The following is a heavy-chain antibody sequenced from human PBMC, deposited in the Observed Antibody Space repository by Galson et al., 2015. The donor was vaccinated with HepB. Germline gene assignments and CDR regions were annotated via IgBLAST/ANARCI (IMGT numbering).Heavy chain of an antibody. Sequence: SVKVSCKASGYSFTSHNINWVRQATGQGLEWMGWMNPNSGDTGYAQKFQGRVTMTRNTSISTAYMELGSLRSEDTAVYYCARVRYDSSGYYWGFDYWGQGTLVTVSS. CDR2: MNPNSGDT. CDR3: ARVRYDSSGYYWGFDY. V-gene: IGHV1-8*01. CDR1: GYSFTSHN. J-gene: IGHJ4*02. D-gene: IGHD3-22*01.